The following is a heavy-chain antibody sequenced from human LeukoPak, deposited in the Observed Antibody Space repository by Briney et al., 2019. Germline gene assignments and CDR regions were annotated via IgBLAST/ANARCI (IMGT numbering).Heavy chain of an antibody. CDR3: VRVRIYSSGWYWGYYFDY. D-gene: IGHD6-19*01. J-gene: IGHJ4*02. CDR2: IYSGGST. CDR1: GFTVSSNY. V-gene: IGHV3-66*01. Sequence: GGSLRLSCAASGFTVSSNYMSWVRQAPGKGLEWVSVIYSGGSTYYADSVKGRFTISRDNSKNTLYLQMNSLRAEDTAVYYCVRVRIYSSGWYWGYYFDYWGQGTLVTVSS.